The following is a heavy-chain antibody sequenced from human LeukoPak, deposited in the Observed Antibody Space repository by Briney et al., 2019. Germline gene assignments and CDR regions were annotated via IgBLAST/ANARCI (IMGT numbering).Heavy chain of an antibody. CDR3: ERHVCSGASCCADY. CDR1: GGSISSSSYY. Sequence: PSETLSLTCTVSGGSISSSSYYWGWIRQPPGKGLEWIGNIYFSGSTYYTPSLRSRVTISVDTSKNQSSLKLSSVTAADTAVYYCERHVCSGASCCADYWGQGTLVTVSS. D-gene: IGHD2-15*01. CDR2: IYFSGST. V-gene: IGHV4-39*01. J-gene: IGHJ4*02.